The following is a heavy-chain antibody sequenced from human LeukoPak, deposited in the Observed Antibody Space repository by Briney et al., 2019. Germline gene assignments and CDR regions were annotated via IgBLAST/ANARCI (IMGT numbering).Heavy chain of an antibody. Sequence: GGSLRLSCAASGFTFSSYSMNWVRQAPGKGLEWVSSISSSSSYIYYADSVKGRFTISRDNAKNSLYLQMNSLRPEDTAVYYCAKYRLIWLPAPVFEYWGQGTLVTVSS. CDR3: AKYRLIWLPAPVFEY. CDR1: GFTFSSYS. D-gene: IGHD5-24*01. J-gene: IGHJ4*02. CDR2: ISSSSSYI. V-gene: IGHV3-21*01.